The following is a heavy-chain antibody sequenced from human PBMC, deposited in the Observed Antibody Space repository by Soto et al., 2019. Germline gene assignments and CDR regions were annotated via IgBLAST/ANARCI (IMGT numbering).Heavy chain of an antibody. J-gene: IGHJ6*02. CDR3: ARERTGTTSMDV. V-gene: IGHV1-8*01. CDR1: GYTFTSYD. CDR2: MNPNSGNT. Sequence: QVQLVQSGAEVKKPGASVKVSCKASGYTFTSYDINWVRQATGQGLEWMGWMNPNSGNTGYAQKFRGRVTMTRNTSKSTAYMKLSSLGSEDTAVYYRARERTGTTSMDVWGQGTTVTDSS. D-gene: IGHD1-1*01.